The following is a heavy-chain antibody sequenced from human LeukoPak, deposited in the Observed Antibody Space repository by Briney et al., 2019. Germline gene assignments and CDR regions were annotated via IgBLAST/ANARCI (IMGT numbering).Heavy chain of an antibody. J-gene: IGHJ4*02. CDR3: ARNFPGVGCSGGSCYDY. CDR1: GGSISSSSYY. D-gene: IGHD2-15*01. V-gene: IGHV4-39*07. Sequence: PSETLSPTRTVSGGSISSSSYYWGWIRQPPGKGLEWIGTIHYSGATYYNPSLKSRVTISIDTSKNQCSLKLSSVTAADTAVYYCARNFPGVGCSGGSCYDYWGQGTLVTVSS. CDR2: IHYSGAT.